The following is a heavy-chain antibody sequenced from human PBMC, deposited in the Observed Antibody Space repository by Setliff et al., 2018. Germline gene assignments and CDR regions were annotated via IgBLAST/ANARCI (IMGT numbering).Heavy chain of an antibody. Sequence: PGGSLRLTCAASGFTFSSYWMSWVRQAPGKGLEWVANIKQDVSEKYYVDSVKGRFTISRDNAKNSLYLQMNSLRAEDTAVYYCGREKMATNYYYYYLDVWGKGTTVTVSS. D-gene: IGHD5-12*01. CDR2: IKQDVSEK. CDR3: GREKMATNYYYYYLDV. V-gene: IGHV3-7*01. J-gene: IGHJ6*03. CDR1: GFTFSSYW.